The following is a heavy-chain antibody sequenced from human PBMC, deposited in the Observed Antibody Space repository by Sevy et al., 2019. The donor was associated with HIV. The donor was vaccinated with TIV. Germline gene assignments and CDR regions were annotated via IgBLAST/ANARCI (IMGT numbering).Heavy chain of an antibody. CDR2: ISYDGSNK. V-gene: IGHV3-30-3*01. J-gene: IGHJ4*02. CDR3: ARGRRRDGYPNGIDY. Sequence: GGSLRLSCAASGFTFSSYAMHWVRQAPGKGLEWVAVISYDGSNKYYADSVKGRFTISRDNSKSTLYLQMNSLRAEDTAVYYCARGRRRDGYPNGIDYWGQGTLVTVSS. CDR1: GFTFSSYA. D-gene: IGHD5-12*01.